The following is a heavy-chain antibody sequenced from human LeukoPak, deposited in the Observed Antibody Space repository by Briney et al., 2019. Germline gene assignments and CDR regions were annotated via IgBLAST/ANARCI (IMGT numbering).Heavy chain of an antibody. CDR2: ISGSGDGT. CDR3: AKTRSVVVAATINY. Sequence: PGGSLRLSCAASGFTFSSYAMNWVRQAPGKGLEWVSGISGSGDGTYSADSVKGRFTISRDNSKNTLYLQMNSLRVEDTAFYYCAKTRSVVVAATINYWGQGTPVTVSS. V-gene: IGHV3-23*01. CDR1: GFTFSSYA. J-gene: IGHJ4*02. D-gene: IGHD2-15*01.